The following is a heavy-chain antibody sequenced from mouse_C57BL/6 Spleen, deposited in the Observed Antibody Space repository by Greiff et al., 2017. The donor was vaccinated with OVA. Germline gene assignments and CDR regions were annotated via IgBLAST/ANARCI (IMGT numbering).Heavy chain of an antibody. CDR1: GYTFTSYW. CDR3: AAPSYYYGSSFDV. D-gene: IGHD1-1*01. CDR2: IYPGSGST. Sequence: QVQLQQSGAELVKPGASVKMSCKASGYTFTSYWITWVKQRPGQGLEWIGDIYPGSGSTNYNEKFKSKATLTVDTSSSTAYMQLSSLTSEDSAVYYCAAPSYYYGSSFDVWGTGTTVTVSS. V-gene: IGHV1-55*01. J-gene: IGHJ1*03.